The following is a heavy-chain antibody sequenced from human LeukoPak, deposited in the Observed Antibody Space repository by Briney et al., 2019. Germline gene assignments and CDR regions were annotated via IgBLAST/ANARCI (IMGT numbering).Heavy chain of an antibody. V-gene: IGHV4-38-2*01. D-gene: IGHD3-10*01. CDR2: IYHSGST. Sequence: SETLSLTCAVSGYSISRGYYWGWIRQPPGEGLEGIGSIYHSGSTYNSPSLKSRVSISVDTSKNQFSLKVRSVTAADAAVYYCAGWFGELSSLFAYWGQGILVTVSS. J-gene: IGHJ4*02. CDR3: AGWFGELSSLFAY. CDR1: GYSISRGYY.